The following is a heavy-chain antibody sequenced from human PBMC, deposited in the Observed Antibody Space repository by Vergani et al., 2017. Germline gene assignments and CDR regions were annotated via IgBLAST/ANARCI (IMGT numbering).Heavy chain of an antibody. J-gene: IGHJ4*02. V-gene: IGHV3-64D*06. Sequence: EVQLVESGGGLVQPGGSLRLSCSASGFTFSSYAMHWVRQAPGKGLEYFSAISSNGGSTYYADSVKGRFTISRDNSKNTLYLQMSSLRAEDTAVYYCVKDFSVVVISYFDYWGQGTLVTVSS. CDR3: VKDFSVVVISYFDY. CDR1: GFTFSSYA. D-gene: IGHD3-22*01. CDR2: ISSNGGST.